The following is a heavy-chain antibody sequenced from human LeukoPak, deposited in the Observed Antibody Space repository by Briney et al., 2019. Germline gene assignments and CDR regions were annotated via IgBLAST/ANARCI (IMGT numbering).Heavy chain of an antibody. Sequence: GGSLRLSCAASGFTFSSYEMNWVRQAPGKGLEEVSYISSSGSTIYYADSVKGRFTISRDNAKNSLYLQMNSLRAEDTAVYYCAREGVIRGIPFDYWGQGTLVTVSS. V-gene: IGHV3-48*03. CDR1: GFTFSSYE. CDR3: AREGVIRGIPFDY. J-gene: IGHJ4*02. D-gene: IGHD3-10*01. CDR2: ISSSGSTI.